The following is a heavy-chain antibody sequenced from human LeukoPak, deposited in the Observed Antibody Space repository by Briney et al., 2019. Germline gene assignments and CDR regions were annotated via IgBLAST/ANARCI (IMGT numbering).Heavy chain of an antibody. CDR1: GFTFSYFS. D-gene: IGHD6-19*01. J-gene: IGHJ4*02. Sequence: GGSLRLSCAASGFTFSYFSMNWVRQAPGKGLEWVSYISNSSSTIYYADSVKGRFTVSRDNAKNSLYLQMNSLRAEDTAVYYCARYSSGWYAFDYWGQGTLVTVSS. V-gene: IGHV3-48*01. CDR2: ISNSSSTI. CDR3: ARYSSGWYAFDY.